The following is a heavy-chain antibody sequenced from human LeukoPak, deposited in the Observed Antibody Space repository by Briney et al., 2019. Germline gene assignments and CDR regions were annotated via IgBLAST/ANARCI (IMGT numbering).Heavy chain of an antibody. CDR1: GGSFSGYY. J-gene: IGHJ4*02. CDR3: ARAPMVRGTIDY. V-gene: IGHV4-34*01. Sequence: SETLSLTCAVYGGSFSGYYWSWIRQPPGKGLEWIGEINHSGSTNYNPSLESRVTISVDTSKNQFSLKLSSVTAADTAVYYCARAPMVRGTIDYWGQGTLVTVSS. D-gene: IGHD3-10*01. CDR2: INHSGST.